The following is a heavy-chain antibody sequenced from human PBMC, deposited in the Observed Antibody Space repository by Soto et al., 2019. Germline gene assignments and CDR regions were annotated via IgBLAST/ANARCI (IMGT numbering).Heavy chain of an antibody. CDR2: IIPILGIA. V-gene: IGHV1-69*08. CDR1: GGTFSSYT. D-gene: IGHD3-9*01. CDR3: AKDHYDILNCYSNWFDP. Sequence: QVQLVQSGAEVKKPGSSVKVSCKASGGTFSSYTISWLRQAPGQGLEWMGMIIPILGIANYAQKFQGRVTITADKYTSTDYRDMRSLRSEDTAVYYCAKDHYDILNCYSNWFDPWGQGPMDTVSS. J-gene: IGHJ5*02.